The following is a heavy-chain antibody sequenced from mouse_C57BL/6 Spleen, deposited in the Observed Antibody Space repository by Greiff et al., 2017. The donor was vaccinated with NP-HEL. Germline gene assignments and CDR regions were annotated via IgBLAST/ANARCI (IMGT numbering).Heavy chain of an antibody. J-gene: IGHJ4*01. V-gene: IGHV1-62-2*01. CDR1: GYTFTEYT. CDR3: ARHGDSSGYVAAMDY. CDR2: FYSGSGSL. D-gene: IGHD3-2*02. Sequence: QVQLQQSGAELVKPGASVKLSCKASGYTFTEYTIHWVKQRSGQGLEWIGWFYSGSGSLKYNEKFKDQATLTADKSSSSVYMELSRLTSEDTAVYISARHGDSSGYVAAMDYWGQGTSVTVSS.